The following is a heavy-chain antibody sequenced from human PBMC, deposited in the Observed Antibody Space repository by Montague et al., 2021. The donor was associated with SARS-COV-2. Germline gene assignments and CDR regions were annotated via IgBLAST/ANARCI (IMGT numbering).Heavy chain of an antibody. CDR2: VDQGGKT. J-gene: IGHJ4*02. V-gene: IGHV4-34*01. D-gene: IGHD1-26*01. CDR3: ARGTRVVGVTPGFRW. CDR1: GGSFHIFS. Sequence: SETLSLTCAVYGGSFHIFSWGWIRQSPGKGLEWIGEVDQGGKTNYNPSLKSRVTISVDTSKNQFSQNLTSVTAADAAMYYCARGTRVVGVTPGFRWWGQGTQVAVSS.